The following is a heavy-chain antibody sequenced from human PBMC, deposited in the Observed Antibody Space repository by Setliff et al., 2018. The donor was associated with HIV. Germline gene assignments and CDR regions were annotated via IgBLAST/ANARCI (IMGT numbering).Heavy chain of an antibody. CDR1: GYSISSSNW. CDR2: INHNELT. J-gene: IGHJ3*02. D-gene: IGHD3-22*01. CDR3: ARISNGFEPNAFDT. V-gene: IGHV4-28*01. Sequence: SETLSLTCVVSGYSISSSNWWGWIRQPPGKGLEWVGYINHNELTYYNPSLKSRIIMSVDTSKKQLSLKLSSVTAVDTAVYSCARISNGFEPNAFDTWGLGTMVTVS.